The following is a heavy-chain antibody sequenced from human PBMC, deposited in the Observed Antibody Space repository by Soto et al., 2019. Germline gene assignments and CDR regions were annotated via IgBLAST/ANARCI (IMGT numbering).Heavy chain of an antibody. Sequence: QVQLQESGPGLVQPSQTLSLTCSVSGDPVSSGSYYWTSVRQHAVKGLEWIGYIYHTGSTYYNPSLQRRLITSIDTSKNQFSLHLYSVPAADTAVYLCAAKLRTTHYFDFWGQGSLVAVSS. CDR3: AAKLRTTHYFDF. J-gene: IGHJ4*02. CDR2: IYHTGST. V-gene: IGHV4-31*03. CDR1: GDPVSSGSYY. D-gene: IGHD1-1*01.